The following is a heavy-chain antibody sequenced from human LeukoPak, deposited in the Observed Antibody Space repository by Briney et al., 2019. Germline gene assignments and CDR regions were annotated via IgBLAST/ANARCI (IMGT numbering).Heavy chain of an antibody. CDR2: IYTSGST. CDR1: GGSISSYY. CDR3: ARSPRTDGYDSCPTY. V-gene: IGHV4-4*07. D-gene: IGHD5-12*01. Sequence: SETLSLTCTVSGGSISSYYWSWIRQPAGKGLEWIGRIYTSGSTNYNPSLKSRVTISVDTSKNQFSLKLSSVTAADTAVYYCARSPRTDGYDSCPTYWGQGTLVTVSS. J-gene: IGHJ4*02.